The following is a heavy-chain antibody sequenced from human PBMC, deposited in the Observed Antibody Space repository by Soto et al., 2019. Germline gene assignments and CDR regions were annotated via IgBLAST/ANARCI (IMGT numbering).Heavy chain of an antibody. CDR2: ISAYNGNT. CDR1: GYTFTSYG. V-gene: IGHV1-18*01. Sequence: QVQLVQSGAEVKKPGASVKVSCKASGYTFTSYGISWVRQAPGQGLEWMGWISAYNGNTNYAQKLQGRVTMTTDTSRSTAYRELRRLRSDDTAVYYCARASFGPIGSSSYNYYYGMDVWGQGTTVTVSS. CDR3: ARASFGPIGSSSYNYYYGMDV. J-gene: IGHJ6*02. D-gene: IGHD6-6*01.